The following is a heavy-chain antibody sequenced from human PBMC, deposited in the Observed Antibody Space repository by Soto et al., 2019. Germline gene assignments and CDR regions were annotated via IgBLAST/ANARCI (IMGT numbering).Heavy chain of an antibody. V-gene: IGHV4-34*09. CDR1: GGSFSGYY. D-gene: IGHD2-21*01. CDR2: IYYSGST. Sequence: PSETMSLTCAVYGGSFSGYYWSWIRKPPGKGLEWIGYIYYSGSTYYNPSLKSRVTISVDTSKNQFSLKLSSVTAADTAVYYCARGLNCGGDCYSGFDPWGQGTLVTVSS. J-gene: IGHJ5*02. CDR3: ARGLNCGGDCYSGFDP.